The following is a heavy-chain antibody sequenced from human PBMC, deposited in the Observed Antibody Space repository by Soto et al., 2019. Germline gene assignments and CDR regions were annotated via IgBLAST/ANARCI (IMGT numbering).Heavy chain of an antibody. Sequence: LRLSCAPSGFSVSNNYMNWVRQAPGKGLEWVSIIYSDGSTYYADYVKGRFTISRDNSKNTLYLQMDSLRAEDTAVYFCARGLKIRHDAFDLWGPGTMVTVSS. J-gene: IGHJ3*01. D-gene: IGHD3-22*01. CDR1: GFSVSNNY. CDR3: ARGLKIRHDAFDL. V-gene: IGHV3-53*01. CDR2: IYSDGST.